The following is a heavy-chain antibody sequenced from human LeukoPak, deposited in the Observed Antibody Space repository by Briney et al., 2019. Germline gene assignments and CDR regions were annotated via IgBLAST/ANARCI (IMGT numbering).Heavy chain of an antibody. CDR2: IWYDGSNK. J-gene: IGHJ3*02. V-gene: IGHV3-33*01. CDR3: ARGEGFWSGYWAFDI. Sequence: GGSLRLSCAASGFTFSSYGMHWVRQAPGKGLEWVAVIWYDGSNKYYADSVKGRFTISRDNSKNSLYLQMNSLRAEDTAVYYCARGEGFWSGYWAFDIWGQGTMVTVSS. CDR1: GFTFSSYG. D-gene: IGHD3-3*01.